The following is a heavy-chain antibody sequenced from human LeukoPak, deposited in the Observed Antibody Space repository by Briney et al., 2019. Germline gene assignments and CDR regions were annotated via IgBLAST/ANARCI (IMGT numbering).Heavy chain of an antibody. CDR1: GGSFSGYY. D-gene: IGHD3-3*01. Sequence: SETLSLTCAVYGGSFSGYYWSWIRQPPGKGLEWIGEINHSGSTNYNPSFKSRVTISVDTSKNQFSPKLSSVTAAGTAVYYCARGPWSGYSFDYWGQGTLVTVSS. V-gene: IGHV4-34*01. CDR2: INHSGST. CDR3: ARGPWSGYSFDY. J-gene: IGHJ4*02.